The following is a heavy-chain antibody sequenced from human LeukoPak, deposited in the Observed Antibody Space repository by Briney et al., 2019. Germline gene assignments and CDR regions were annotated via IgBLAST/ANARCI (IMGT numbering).Heavy chain of an antibody. Sequence: GGSLRLSCAASGFTFSSYAMSWVRQAPGKGLEWVSAISGYGGSTYYADSVKGRFTISRDNSKNTLYLQMNSLRAEDTAVYNCGKNNYDFWSGYYPHPFAYWGQGTRVTVSS. CDR2: ISGYGGST. CDR1: GFTFSSYA. D-gene: IGHD3-3*01. CDR3: GKNNYDFWSGYYPHPFAY. J-gene: IGHJ4*02. V-gene: IGHV3-23*01.